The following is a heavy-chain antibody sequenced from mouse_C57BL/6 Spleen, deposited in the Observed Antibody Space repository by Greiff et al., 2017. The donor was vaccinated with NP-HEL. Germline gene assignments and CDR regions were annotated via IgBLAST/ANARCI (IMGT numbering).Heavy chain of an antibody. J-gene: IGHJ2*01. CDR1: GFSLTSYG. CDR2: IWSGGST. V-gene: IGHV2-2*01. Sequence: VKLVESGPGLVQPSQSLSITCTVSGFSLTSYGVHWVRQSPGKGLEWLGVIWSGGSTDYNAAFISRLSISKDNSKSQVFFKMNSLQADDTAIYYCATHSNYFYFDYWGQGTTLTVSS. CDR3: ATHSNYFYFDY. D-gene: IGHD2-5*01.